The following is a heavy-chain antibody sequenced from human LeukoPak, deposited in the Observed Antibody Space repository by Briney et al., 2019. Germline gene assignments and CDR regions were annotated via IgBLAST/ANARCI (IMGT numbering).Heavy chain of an antibody. CDR3: ARDYSYYDDSGRPGAFDI. D-gene: IGHD3-22*01. J-gene: IGHJ3*02. CDR2: ISSSTTI. V-gene: IGHV3-48*04. CDR1: GFTFSSYG. Sequence: GGSLRLSCAASGFTFSSYGMNWVRQAPGKGLEWVSHISSSTTIYYADSVKGRFTISRDNAKKSLYLQMNSLRAEDTAVYYCARDYSYYDDSGRPGAFDIWGLGTIVTVSS.